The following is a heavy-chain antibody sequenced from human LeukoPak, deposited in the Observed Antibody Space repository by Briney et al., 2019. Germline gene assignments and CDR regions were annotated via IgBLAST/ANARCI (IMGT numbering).Heavy chain of an antibody. J-gene: IGHJ4*02. CDR2: IYTSGST. Sequence: SETLSLTCTVSGGSISSYYWSWIRQPAGKGLEWIGRIYTSGSTNYNPSLKSRVTMSVDTSKNQFSLKLSSVTAADTAVYYCARVPEYMDILIAYSTTPDYWGQGTLVTVSS. CDR1: GGSISSYY. V-gene: IGHV4-4*07. CDR3: ARVPEYMDILIAYSTTPDY. D-gene: IGHD3-9*01.